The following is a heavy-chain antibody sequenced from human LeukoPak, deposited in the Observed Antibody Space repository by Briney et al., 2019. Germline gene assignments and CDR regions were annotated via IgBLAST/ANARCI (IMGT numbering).Heavy chain of an antibody. CDR2: IYSSGST. CDR3: ARVYCPNGVCYNSRGWFDP. V-gene: IGHV4-59*01. D-gene: IGHD2-8*01. Sequence: SETLSLTCTVSGGSISNYHWSWIRQPPGKGLECIGYIYSSGSTNYNPSLKSRVTISVDTSKNQFSLKLSSVTAADTAVYYCARVYCPNGVCYNSRGWFDPWGQGTLVTVSS. J-gene: IGHJ5*02. CDR1: GGSISNYH.